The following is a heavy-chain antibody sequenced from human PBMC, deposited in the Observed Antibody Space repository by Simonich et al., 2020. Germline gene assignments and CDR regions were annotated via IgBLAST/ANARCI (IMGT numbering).Heavy chain of an antibody. CDR2: ISWNSGSI. CDR3: AKDGGYCTNGVCYYFDY. J-gene: IGHJ4*02. Sequence: EVQLVESGGGLVQPGRSLRLSCAASGFTFDDYAMHWVRQAPGKGLEWVSVISWNSGSIGYADSVKGRFTISRDNAKNSLYLQMNSLRAEDTALYYCAKDGGYCTNGVCYYFDYWGQGTLVTVSS. D-gene: IGHD2-8*01. V-gene: IGHV3-9*01. CDR1: GFTFDDYA.